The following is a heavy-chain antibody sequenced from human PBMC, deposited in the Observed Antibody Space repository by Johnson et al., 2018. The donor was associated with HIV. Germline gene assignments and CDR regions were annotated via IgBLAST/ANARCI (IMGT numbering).Heavy chain of an antibody. Sequence: QAQLVESGGGLIQPGGSLRLYCAASGFTVSSNYMSWVRQAPGKGLEWVAVISYDGSDKYYADSVKGRFTISRDNSKNTLYLEMNSLRAEDTAVYYCARDHSGYDSVTAAFDIWGQGTMVTVSS. J-gene: IGHJ3*02. CDR3: ARDHSGYDSVTAAFDI. D-gene: IGHD5-12*01. CDR1: GFTVSSNY. CDR2: ISYDGSDK. V-gene: IGHV3-30-3*01.